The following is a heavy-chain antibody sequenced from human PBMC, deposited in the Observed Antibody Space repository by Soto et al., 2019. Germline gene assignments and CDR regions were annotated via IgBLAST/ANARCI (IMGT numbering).Heavy chain of an antibody. V-gene: IGHV3-48*03. CDR1: GFTFSSYE. CDR3: AREVVPAAMAYYYGMDV. D-gene: IGHD2-2*01. J-gene: IGHJ6*02. Sequence: RLSCAASGFTFSSYEMNWVRQAPGKGLEWVSYISSSGSTIYYADSVKGRFTISRDNAKNSLYLQMNSLRAEDTAVYYCAREVVPAAMAYYYGMDVWGQGTTVTVSS. CDR2: ISSSGSTI.